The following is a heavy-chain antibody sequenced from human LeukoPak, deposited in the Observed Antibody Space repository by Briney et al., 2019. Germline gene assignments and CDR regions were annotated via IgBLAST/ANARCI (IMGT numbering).Heavy chain of an antibody. CDR3: ARATVAGRPFDY. CDR2: IYSGGST. J-gene: IGHJ4*02. Sequence: GGSLRLSCAASGFTVSSIYMSWVRQAPGKGLEWVSVIYSGGSTYYADSVKGRFTISRDNAKNTLDLQMNSLRAEDTAMYYCARATVAGRPFDYWGQGTLVTVSS. CDR1: GFTVSSIY. V-gene: IGHV3-53*01. D-gene: IGHD6-19*01.